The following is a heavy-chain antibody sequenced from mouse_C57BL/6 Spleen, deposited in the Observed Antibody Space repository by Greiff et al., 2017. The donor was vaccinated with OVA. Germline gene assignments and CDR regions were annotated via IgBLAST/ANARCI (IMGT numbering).Heavy chain of an antibody. V-gene: IGHV5-16*01. Sequence: EVKVVESEGGLVQPGSSMKLSCTASGFTFSDYYMAWVRQVPEKGLEWVANINYDGSSTYYLDSLKSRFIISSDNAKNNIYLQMSSLKSKDTATYYCARDGIYYYGSSSGVFAYWGQGTLVTVSA. CDR2: INYDGSST. CDR3: ARDGIYYYGSSSGVFAY. J-gene: IGHJ3*01. D-gene: IGHD1-1*01. CDR1: GFTFSDYY.